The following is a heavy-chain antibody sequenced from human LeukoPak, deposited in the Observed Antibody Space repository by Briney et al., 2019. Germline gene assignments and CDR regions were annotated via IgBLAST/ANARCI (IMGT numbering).Heavy chain of an antibody. CDR3: ARYTTGAFDY. CDR2: IDPSDSYT. V-gene: IGHV5-10-1*01. D-gene: IGHD1-1*01. CDR1: GYSFTSYW. J-gene: IGHJ4*02. Sequence: GASLKISCKGSGYSFTSYWITWVRQMPGKGLEWMGRIDPSDSYTNYSPSFQGHVTISADKSISTAYLQWSSLKASDTAMYYCARYTTGAFDYWGQGTLVTVSS.